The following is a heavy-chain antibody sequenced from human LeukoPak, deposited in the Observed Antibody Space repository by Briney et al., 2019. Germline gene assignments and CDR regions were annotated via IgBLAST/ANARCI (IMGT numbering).Heavy chain of an antibody. J-gene: IGHJ4*02. V-gene: IGHV3-7*01. CDR1: GFTFSSYW. D-gene: IGHD3-22*01. CDR2: IKQDGSEK. Sequence: PGGSLRLSCAASGFTFSSYWMSWVRQAPGKGLEWVANIKQDGSEKYYVDSVKGRFTISRDNAKNSLYLQMNSLRAEDTAVYYCARAMTPYYYDSSGYIYFDYWGQGTLVTVSS. CDR3: ARAMTPYYYDSSGYIYFDY.